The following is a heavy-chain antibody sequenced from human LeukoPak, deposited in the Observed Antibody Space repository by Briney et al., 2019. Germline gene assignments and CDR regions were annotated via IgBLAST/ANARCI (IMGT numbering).Heavy chain of an antibody. Sequence: PGGSLRLSCAASGFTFDDYAMHWVRQPPGRGLEWVSLISWDGGSTSYADSVKGRFTISRDNSKNSLYLQMTSLRTEDTALYYCAKMGIRGDITDENYYYIDVWGKGTTVTVSS. CDR2: ISWDGGST. CDR3: AKMGIRGDITDENYYYIDV. CDR1: GFTFDDYA. J-gene: IGHJ6*03. D-gene: IGHD3-10*01. V-gene: IGHV3-43D*03.